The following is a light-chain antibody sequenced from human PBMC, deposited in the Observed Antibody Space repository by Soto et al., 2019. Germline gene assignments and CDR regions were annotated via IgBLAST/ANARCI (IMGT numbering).Light chain of an antibody. CDR1: SSDVGGYHY. CDR2: EVS. J-gene: IGLJ1*01. Sequence: QSALTQPASVSGSPGQSITISCTGTSSDVGGYHYVSWYQQHPGKAPKLMIYEVSNRPSGVSNRFSGSKSGNTASLTISGRQAEDEADYYCSSYTSSSTRVFGTGTKLTVL. CDR3: SSYTSSSTRV. V-gene: IGLV2-14*01.